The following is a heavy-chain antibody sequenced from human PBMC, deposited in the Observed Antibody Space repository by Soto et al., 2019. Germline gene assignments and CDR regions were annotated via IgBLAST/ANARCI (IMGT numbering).Heavy chain of an antibody. V-gene: IGHV3-33*01. CDR3: ARGGDYCYGMDV. Sequence: QVQLVESGGGVVQPGRSLRLSCAASGFTFSSYGMHWVRQAPGKGLEWVAVIWYDGSNKYYADSVKGRFTISRDNSKNTLYLQMNSLRAEDTAVYSCARGGDYCYGMDVWGQGTTVTVSS. CDR1: GFTFSSYG. J-gene: IGHJ6*02. CDR2: IWYDGSNK.